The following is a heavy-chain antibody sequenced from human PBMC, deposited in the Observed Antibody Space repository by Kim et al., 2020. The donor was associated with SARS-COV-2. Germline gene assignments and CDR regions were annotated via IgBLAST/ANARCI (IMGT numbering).Heavy chain of an antibody. CDR1: GYPFTRSA. CDR3: AKDSGRDYYFDH. CDR2: INTNTGKP. Sequence: ASVKVSCKTPGYPFTRSALHGVRQAPGQGLELMGWINTNTGKPTYSQGFTGRFVFSLDTSVSTAYLEISGLKTEDSAVYFCAKDSGRDYYFDHWGQGALV. J-gene: IGHJ4*02. D-gene: IGHD3-10*01. V-gene: IGHV7-4-1*02.